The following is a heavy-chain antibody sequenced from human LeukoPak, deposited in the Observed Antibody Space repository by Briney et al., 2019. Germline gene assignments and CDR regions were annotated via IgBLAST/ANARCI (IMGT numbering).Heavy chain of an antibody. CDR2: IIPIFGTA. D-gene: IGHD3-22*01. J-gene: IGHJ3*02. Sequence: GSSVKVSCKASGGTFSSYAISWVRQAPGQGLEWMGGIIPIFGTANYAQKFQGRVTITTEESTSTAYMELSSLRSEDTAVYYCAKYSLYYDSSGRHAFDIWGQGTMVTVSS. CDR1: GGTFSSYA. V-gene: IGHV1-69*05. CDR3: AKYSLYYDSSGRHAFDI.